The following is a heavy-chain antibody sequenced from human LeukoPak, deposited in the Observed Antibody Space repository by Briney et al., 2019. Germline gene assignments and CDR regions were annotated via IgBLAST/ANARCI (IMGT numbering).Heavy chain of an antibody. J-gene: IGHJ4*02. CDR3: ARGFCSSTSCYLYFDY. V-gene: IGHV3-74*01. CDR1: GFTFSSYW. CDR2: INSDGSST. D-gene: IGHD2-2*01. Sequence: GGSLRLSCAASGFTFSSYWMHWVRQAPGKGLVWVSRINSDGSSTSYADYVKGRFTISRDNAKNTLYLQMNSLRAEDTAVYYCARGFCSSTSCYLYFDYWGQGTLVTVSS.